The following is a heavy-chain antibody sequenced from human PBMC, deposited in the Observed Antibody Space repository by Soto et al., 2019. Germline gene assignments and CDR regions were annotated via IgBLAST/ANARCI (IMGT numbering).Heavy chain of an antibody. CDR1: GFTFTSHA. V-gene: IGHV3-23*01. CDR2: ISGSGGST. D-gene: IGHD3-16*01. CDR3: AKSFLSYYYGVDV. J-gene: IGHJ6*02. Sequence: GGSLRLSCAASGFTFTSHAMSGVRQAPGKGLEWVSAISGSGGSTYHADSVKGRFTISRDNSKNTLYLQMNGLRAEDTAVYYCAKSFLSYYYGVDVWGQGTTVTVSS.